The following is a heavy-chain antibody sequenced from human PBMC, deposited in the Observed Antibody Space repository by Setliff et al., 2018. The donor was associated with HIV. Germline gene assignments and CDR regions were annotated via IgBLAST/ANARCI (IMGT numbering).Heavy chain of an antibody. V-gene: IGHV3-7*04. D-gene: IGHD3-3*01. CDR2: IKQDGSEK. CDR3: LRERNFWSRSPG. CDR1: GFTFSRYW. J-gene: IGHJ4*02. Sequence: GGSLRLSCTASGFTFSRYWMSWVRQAPGKGLEWVANIKQDGSEKYYVDSVKGRFTSSRDNAKNSLSLQMNSLRAEDTAVYYCLRERNFWSRSPGWGQGTLVTVSS.